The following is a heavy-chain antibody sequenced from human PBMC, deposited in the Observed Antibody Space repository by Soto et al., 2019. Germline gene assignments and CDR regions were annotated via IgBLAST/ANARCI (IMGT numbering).Heavy chain of an antibody. CDR2: ITPNSGGT. D-gene: IGHD6-13*01. Sequence: QVQLVQSGAEVKKPGASVKVSCKASGYTFTDYFINWVRQVPGQGLEWMGWITPNSGGTNYAQKFQGRVTMTRDTSITTAYMELTRLRSDDTAVYYCARDETSAGTGFDPWGQGTLVTVSS. V-gene: IGHV1-2*02. CDR1: GYTFTDYF. CDR3: ARDETSAGTGFDP. J-gene: IGHJ5*02.